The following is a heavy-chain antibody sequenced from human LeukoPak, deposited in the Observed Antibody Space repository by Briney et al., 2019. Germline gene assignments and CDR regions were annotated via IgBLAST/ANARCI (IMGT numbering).Heavy chain of an antibody. CDR2: ISGSGGST. D-gene: IGHD3-10*01. CDR1: GFTFSTYA. J-gene: IGHJ6*02. Sequence: GGSLRLSCAASGFTFSTYAMSWVRQAPGKGLEWVSAISGSGGSTYYADSVKGRFTISRDNSKNTLYLQMNSLRGHDTAVYYCAKAHGSGSSYYYYYGMDVWGQGTTVTVSS. V-gene: IGHV3-23*01. CDR3: AKAHGSGSSYYYYYGMDV.